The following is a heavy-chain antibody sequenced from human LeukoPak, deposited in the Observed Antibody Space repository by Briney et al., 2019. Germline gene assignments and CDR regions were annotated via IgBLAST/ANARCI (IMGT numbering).Heavy chain of an antibody. Sequence: GASVKVSCKASGYTFTSYAMHWVRQAPGQRLEWMGWINAGNGNTKYSQKFQGRVTITRDTSASTAYMELSSLRSEDTAVYYCARWGDSSGYIDYWGQGTLVTVSS. J-gene: IGHJ4*02. V-gene: IGHV1-3*01. CDR3: ARWGDSSGYIDY. CDR2: INAGNGNT. CDR1: GYTFTSYA. D-gene: IGHD3-22*01.